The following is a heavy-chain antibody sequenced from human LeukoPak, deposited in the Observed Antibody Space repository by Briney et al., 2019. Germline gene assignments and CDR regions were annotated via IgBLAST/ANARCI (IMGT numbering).Heavy chain of an antibody. CDR2: ISSSSSYI. CDR3: ARARDSESFYNPFDY. CDR1: GFTFSSYS. J-gene: IGHJ4*02. D-gene: IGHD3-10*01. Sequence: PGGSLRLSCAASGFTFSSYSMNWVRQAPGKGLEWVSSISSSSSYIYYADSVKGRFTISRDNSKNTLYLQMNSLRAEDTAVYYCARARDSESFYNPFDYWGQGTLVTVSS. V-gene: IGHV3-21*01.